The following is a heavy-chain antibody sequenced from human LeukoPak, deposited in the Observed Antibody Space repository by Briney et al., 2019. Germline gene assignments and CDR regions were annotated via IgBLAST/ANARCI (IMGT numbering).Heavy chain of an antibody. CDR2: IYYSGST. J-gene: IGHJ4*02. CDR3: ARHGYDSSGYYYVMGD. CDR1: GGSISSSSYY. V-gene: IGHV4-39*01. Sequence: SETLSLTCTGSGGSISSSSYYWGWIRQPPGKGLEWIGSIYYSGSTNYNPSLKSPVTISVDTSKNQFSLKLSSVTAADTVVYYCARHGYDSSGYYYVMGDWGQGTLVTVSS. D-gene: IGHD3-22*01.